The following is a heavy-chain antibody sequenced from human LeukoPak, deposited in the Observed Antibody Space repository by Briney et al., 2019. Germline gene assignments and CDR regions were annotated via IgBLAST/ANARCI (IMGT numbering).Heavy chain of an antibody. J-gene: IGHJ3*02. CDR2: IYYSGST. D-gene: IGHD3-9*01. CDR3: ARELTGYYDAFDI. V-gene: IGHV4-39*07. Sequence: SETLSLTCTVSGVSISSSSYYWGWIRQPPGKGLEWIGSIYYSGSTYYNPSLKSRVTISVDTSKNQFSLKLSSVTAADTAVYYCARELTGYYDAFDIWGQGTMVTVSS. CDR1: GVSISSSSYY.